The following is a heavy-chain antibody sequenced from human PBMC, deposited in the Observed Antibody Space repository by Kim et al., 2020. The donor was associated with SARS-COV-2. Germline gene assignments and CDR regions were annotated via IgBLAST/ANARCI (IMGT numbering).Heavy chain of an antibody. Sequence: SETLSLTCAVYGGSFSGYYWSWIRQPPGKGLEWIGEINHSGSTNYNPSLKSRVTISVDTSKNQFSLKLSSVTAADTAVYYCARDYGSGSYYNRNDAFDIWGQGTMVTVSS. CDR3: ARDYGSGSYYNRNDAFDI. CDR2: INHSGST. V-gene: IGHV4-34*01. J-gene: IGHJ3*02. CDR1: GGSFSGYY. D-gene: IGHD3-10*01.